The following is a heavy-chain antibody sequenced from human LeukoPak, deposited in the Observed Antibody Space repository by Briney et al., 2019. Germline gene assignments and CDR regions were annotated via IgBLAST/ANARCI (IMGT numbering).Heavy chain of an antibody. Sequence: GGSLRLSCAASGFTFSSYSMNWVRQAPGKGLEWVSSISSSSSCIYYADSVKGRFTISRDNAKNSLYLQMNSLRAEDTAVYYCARDPAYYYDSSGYYFFDYWGQGTLVTVSS. D-gene: IGHD3-22*01. CDR3: ARDPAYYYDSSGYYFFDY. J-gene: IGHJ4*02. V-gene: IGHV3-21*01. CDR1: GFTFSSYS. CDR2: ISSSSSCI.